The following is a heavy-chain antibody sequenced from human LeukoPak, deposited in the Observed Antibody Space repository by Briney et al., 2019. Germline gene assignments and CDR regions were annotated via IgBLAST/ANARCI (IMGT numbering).Heavy chain of an antibody. CDR2: INQRRNT. CDR1: GESLSGYS. CDR3: ARHGWHAWYFDL. J-gene: IGHJ2*01. D-gene: IGHD6-19*01. V-gene: IGHV4-34*01. Sequence: PSETLSLTCVVYGESLSGYSWSWIRQPPGKGLEWIGEINQRRNTNYNPSLKSRVTISIDTSKNQFSLKLSSVTAADTAVYYCARHGWHAWYFDLWGRGTLVTVSS.